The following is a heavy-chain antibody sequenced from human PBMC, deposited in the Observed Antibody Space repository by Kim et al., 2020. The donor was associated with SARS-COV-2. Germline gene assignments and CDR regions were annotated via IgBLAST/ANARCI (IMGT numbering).Heavy chain of an antibody. CDR3: AKDTAMDYGDYVGYHYYGMDV. CDR2: ISHDGKNK. CDR1: GFTFSRYG. V-gene: IGHV3-30*18. Sequence: GGSLRLSCAASGFTFSRYGMHWVRQAPGKGLEWVAVISHDGKNKYYADSVKGRFTISRDSFKNTLYLQMNSLRAEDTAVYSCAKDTAMDYGDYVGYHYYGMDVWGQGAAVTVSS. J-gene: IGHJ6*02. D-gene: IGHD4-17*01.